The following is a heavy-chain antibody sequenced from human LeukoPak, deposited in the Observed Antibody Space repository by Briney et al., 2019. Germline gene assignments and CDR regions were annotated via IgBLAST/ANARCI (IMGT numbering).Heavy chain of an antibody. V-gene: IGHV3-53*01. CDR3: ARGSDGGSGWYAEYFQH. CDR2: IYSGGST. CDR1: GFTVSSNY. Sequence: PGGSLRLSCAASGFTVSSNYMSWVRQAPGKGLEGVSVIYSGGSTYYADSVKGRFTISRDNSKNTLHLQMNSLRAEDTAVYYCARGSDGGSGWYAEYFQHRGQGTLVTVSS. J-gene: IGHJ1*01. D-gene: IGHD6-19*01.